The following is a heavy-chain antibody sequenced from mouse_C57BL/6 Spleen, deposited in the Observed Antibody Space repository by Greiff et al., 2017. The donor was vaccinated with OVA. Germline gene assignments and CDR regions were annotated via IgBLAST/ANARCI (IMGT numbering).Heavy chain of an antibody. V-gene: IGHV14-1*01. CDR2: IDPEDGDT. D-gene: IGHD2-3*01. Sequence: EVQLQQSGAELVRPGASVKLSCTASGFNIKDYYMHWVKQRPEQGLEWIGRIDPEDGDTEYAPKFQGKATMTADTSSNTAYLQLRSLTSEDTAVYYCTYGYGGYYFRYFDVWGTGTTVTVSS. J-gene: IGHJ1*03. CDR3: TYGYGGYYFRYFDV. CDR1: GFNIKDYY.